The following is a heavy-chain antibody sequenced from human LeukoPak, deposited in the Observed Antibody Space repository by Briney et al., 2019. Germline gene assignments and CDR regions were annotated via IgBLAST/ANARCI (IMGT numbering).Heavy chain of an antibody. CDR1: GFTFSIYA. CDR3: AKGLSSTSPGGYYYMDV. J-gene: IGHJ6*03. D-gene: IGHD2-2*01. CDR2: ISGSGGTT. V-gene: IGHV3-23*01. Sequence: GGSLRLSCAASGFTFSIYAMNWVRQAPGKGLEWVSAISGSGGTTYYADSVKGRFTSSRDKSRNTVYLQMNTLRAEDTAVYYCAKGLSSTSPGGYYYMDVWGKGTTVTVSS.